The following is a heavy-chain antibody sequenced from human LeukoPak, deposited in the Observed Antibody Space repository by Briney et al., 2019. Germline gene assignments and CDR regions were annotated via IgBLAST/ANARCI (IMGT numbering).Heavy chain of an antibody. D-gene: IGHD3-22*01. J-gene: IGHJ4*02. CDR1: GFTFSSYE. CDR3: ARVATYYYDSSGYYHFDY. Sequence: GGSLRLSCAASGFTFSSYEMNWVRQAPGKGLEWVSYISSSGSTIYYADSVKGRFTISRDNAKNSLYLQMNSLRAEDTAVYYCARVATYYYDSSGYYHFDYWGQGTLVTVSS. CDR2: ISSSGSTI. V-gene: IGHV3-48*03.